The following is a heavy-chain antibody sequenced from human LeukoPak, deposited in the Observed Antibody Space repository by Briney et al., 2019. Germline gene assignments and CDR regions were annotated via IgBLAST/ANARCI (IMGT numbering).Heavy chain of an antibody. D-gene: IGHD3-16*01. CDR2: MNPNSGNT. CDR3: ARGPEEAGGDYYYYMDV. Sequence: ASVKVSCKASGYTFTSYDINWVRQATGQGLEWMGWMNPNSGNTGYAQKSQGRVTITRNTSISTAYMELSSLRSEDTAVYYCARGPEEAGGDYYYYMDVWGKGTTVTVSS. V-gene: IGHV1-8*03. CDR1: GYTFTSYD. J-gene: IGHJ6*03.